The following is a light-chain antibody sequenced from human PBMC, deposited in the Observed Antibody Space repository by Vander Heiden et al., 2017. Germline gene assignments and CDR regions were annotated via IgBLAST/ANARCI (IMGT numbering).Light chain of an antibody. CDR1: SGSVSTTYY. Sequence: QTVVTQEPSFSVSPGGTVTLTCGLSSGSVSTTYYPSWYQQSPGQAPRTLIYHTNRRSSGGPDRFSGSILGSKAALTITGAQADDECDYYCVLYMGSGISVFGGGTQLTVL. CDR2: HTN. J-gene: IGLJ7*01. V-gene: IGLV8-61*01. CDR3: VLYMGSGISV.